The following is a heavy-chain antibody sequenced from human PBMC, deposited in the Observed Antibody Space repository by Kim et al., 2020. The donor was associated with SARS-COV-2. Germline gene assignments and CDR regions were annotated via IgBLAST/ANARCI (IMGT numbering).Heavy chain of an antibody. CDR3: ARDPGRPACNSSGGSCYSTFYS. Sequence: SETLSLTCTVSGDSISGYYWSWIRQPPGKGLEWIGYIYYSGSTNYNPSLKSRVTISVDTSKNQFSLKLSSVTAADTAVYYCARDPGRPACNSSGGSCYSTFYSWGQRNLVSASS. J-gene: IGHJ4*02. CDR2: IYYSGST. V-gene: IGHV4-59*01. D-gene: IGHD2-15*01. CDR1: GDSISGYY.